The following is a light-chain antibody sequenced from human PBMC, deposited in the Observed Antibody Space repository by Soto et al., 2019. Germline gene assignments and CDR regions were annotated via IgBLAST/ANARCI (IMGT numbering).Light chain of an antibody. CDR2: QAS. CDR3: HKYYSYPWA. V-gene: IGKV1-5*03. Sequence: DIQMTQYPSTLSASVGDTVTITCRASETVSSWLAWYQKKPGNAPKLLIYQASRLQSGVPSRFTGSGSGTEFTLPIYSLQPDDFATYYCHKYYSYPWAFGQGTKVEI. J-gene: IGKJ1*01. CDR1: ETVSSW.